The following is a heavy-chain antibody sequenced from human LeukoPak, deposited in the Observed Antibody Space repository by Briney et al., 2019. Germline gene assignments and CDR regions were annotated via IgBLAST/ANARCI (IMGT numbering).Heavy chain of an antibody. Sequence: GGSLRLSCEASGFTFSSYSMNWVRQAPGKGLECVSYISSGSGTIYYADSVKGRFTISRDNAKNSLYLQMNSLRAEDTAVYYCARGRNYYYMDVWGKGTTVTVSS. J-gene: IGHJ6*03. CDR3: ARGRNYYYMDV. CDR2: ISSGSGTI. CDR1: GFTFSSYS. V-gene: IGHV3-48*01.